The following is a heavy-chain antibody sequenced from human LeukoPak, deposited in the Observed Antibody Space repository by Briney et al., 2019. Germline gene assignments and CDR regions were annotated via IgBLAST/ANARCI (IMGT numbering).Heavy chain of an antibody. D-gene: IGHD5-24*01. J-gene: IGHJ4*02. V-gene: IGHV3-48*04. CDR3: ARDTYTTMARAHFDY. Sequence: GGSLRLSCAASGFTFSSYSMNWVRQAPGKGLEWVSYISSSSSTIYYADSVKGRFTISRDNAKNSLYLQMNSLRAEDTAVYYCARDTYTTMARAHFDYWGQGTLVTVSS. CDR2: ISSSSSTI. CDR1: GFTFSSYS.